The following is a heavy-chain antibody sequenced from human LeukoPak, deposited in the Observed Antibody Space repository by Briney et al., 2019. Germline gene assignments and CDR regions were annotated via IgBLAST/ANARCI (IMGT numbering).Heavy chain of an antibody. J-gene: IGHJ4*02. CDR2: ISYDGSNK. CDR1: GFTFSSYG. Sequence: GRSLRLSCAASGFTFSSYGMHWVRQAPGRGLEWVAVISYDGSNKYYADSVKGRFTISRDNSKNTLYLQMNSLRAEDTAVYYCAKSAGSGIDYWGQGTLVTVSS. CDR3: AKSAGSGIDY. D-gene: IGHD3-10*01. V-gene: IGHV3-30*18.